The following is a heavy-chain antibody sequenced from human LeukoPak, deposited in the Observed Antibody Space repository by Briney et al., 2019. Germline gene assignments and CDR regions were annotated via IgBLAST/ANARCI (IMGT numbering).Heavy chain of an antibody. V-gene: IGHV3-23*01. Sequence: AGSLRLSCAASGFTFSSYDMNWVRKAPGRGLEWVWSIRLSGDNTYYGDYVKGRFTISRDNSKDTLYLQMNSLRAEDTAMYYCARDPNGDYVGAFEFWGQGTMVTVSS. CDR1: GFTFSSYD. CDR2: IRLSGDNT. CDR3: ARDPNGDYVGAFEF. D-gene: IGHD4-17*01. J-gene: IGHJ3*01.